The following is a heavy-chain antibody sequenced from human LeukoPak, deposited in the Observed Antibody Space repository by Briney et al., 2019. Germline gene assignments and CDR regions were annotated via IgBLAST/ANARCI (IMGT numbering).Heavy chain of an antibody. V-gene: IGHV4-39*07. CDR3: ARAIAARKTKFDY. D-gene: IGHD6-6*01. J-gene: IGHJ4*02. CDR1: GASISSSNHF. CDR2: INHSGST. Sequence: SSETLSLTCIVSGASISSSNHFWGWIRQPPGRGLEWIGEINHSGSTNCNPSLKSRVTISVDTSKNQFSLKLSSVTAADTAVYYCARAIAARKTKFDYWGQGTLVTVSS.